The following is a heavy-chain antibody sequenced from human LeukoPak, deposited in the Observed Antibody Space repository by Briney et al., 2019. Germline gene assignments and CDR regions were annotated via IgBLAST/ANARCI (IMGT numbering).Heavy chain of an antibody. CDR2: IYTSGST. CDR1: GGSISSGSYY. Sequence: SQTLSLTCTVSGGSISSGSYYWSWIRQPGGKGLEWIGRIYTSGSTNYNPSLKSRVTISVYTSKNQFSLKLSSVTAADTAVYYCARTSVGYSSSWYGQWEAFDIWGQGTMVTVSS. D-gene: IGHD6-13*01. J-gene: IGHJ3*02. V-gene: IGHV4-61*02. CDR3: ARTSVGYSSSWYGQWEAFDI.